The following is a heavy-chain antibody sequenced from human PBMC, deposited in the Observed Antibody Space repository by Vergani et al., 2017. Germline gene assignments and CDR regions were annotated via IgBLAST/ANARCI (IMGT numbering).Heavy chain of an antibody. CDR2: VFRNGNV. CDR1: GGSIDSFY. D-gene: IGHD4-23*01. Sequence: QLHLQESGPGLVKPSETLSLTCTVSGGSIDSFYWSWIRQSPGKGLEWIGYVFRNGNVNYNPSFNFRVAIDTSNNELSLRVTSVTAADTAVYYCARDFGGEWYFDLWGRGATVTVSS. CDR3: ARDFGGEWYFDL. V-gene: IGHV4-4*08. J-gene: IGHJ2*01.